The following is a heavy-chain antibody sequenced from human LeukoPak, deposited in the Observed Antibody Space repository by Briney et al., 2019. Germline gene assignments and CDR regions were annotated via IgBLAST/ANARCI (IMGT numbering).Heavy chain of an antibody. V-gene: IGHV4-39*07. Sequence: SETLSLTCTVSGGSISSYYWGWIRQPPGKGLEWIGSIYYSGSTYYNPSLKSRVTISVDTSKNQFSLKLSSVTAADTAVYYCARGTHMITFGGVIVTPYYFDYWGQGTLVTVSS. CDR1: GGSISSYY. J-gene: IGHJ4*02. CDR2: IYYSGST. D-gene: IGHD3-16*02. CDR3: ARGTHMITFGGVIVTPYYFDY.